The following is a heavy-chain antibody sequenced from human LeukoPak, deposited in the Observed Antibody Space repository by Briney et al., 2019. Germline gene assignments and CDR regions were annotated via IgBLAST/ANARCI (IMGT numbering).Heavy chain of an antibody. V-gene: IGHV3-53*01. CDR3: ARGHYPGCAS. CDR2: LHPGGNT. Sequence: QRGESLKISCAASGFTVSDTHMSWVRQAPGKGLEWVSVLHPGGNTYYADSVKGRFTISRDNSKNTLYLQMNSLRAEDTAVYYCARGHYPGCASWGQGTLVTVSS. CDR1: GFTVSDTH. D-gene: IGHD2-8*01. J-gene: IGHJ4*02.